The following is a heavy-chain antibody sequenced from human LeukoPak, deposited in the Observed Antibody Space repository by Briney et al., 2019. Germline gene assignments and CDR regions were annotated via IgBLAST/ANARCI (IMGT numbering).Heavy chain of an antibody. Sequence: GRSLRLSCAASGFTFSSYGMHWVRQAPGKGLEWVAVIPYDGSNKYYADSVKGRFTISRDNSKNTLYLQMNSLRAEDTAVYYCAKDFIVADNYYYYGMDVWGQGTTVTVSS. J-gene: IGHJ6*02. CDR3: AKDFIVADNYYYYGMDV. CDR1: GFTFSSYG. D-gene: IGHD5-12*01. V-gene: IGHV3-30*18. CDR2: IPYDGSNK.